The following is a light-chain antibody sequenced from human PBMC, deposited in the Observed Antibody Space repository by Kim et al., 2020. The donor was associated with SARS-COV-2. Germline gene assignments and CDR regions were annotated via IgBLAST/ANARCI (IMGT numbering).Light chain of an antibody. J-gene: IGLJ2*01. CDR1: IRRSYD. Sequence: VAVGQTVRITYQGDIRRSYDATWYQQKPGQAPIVMIYGKNNRPAGIPARFSGTSSGNTASLTITGTQADNEADYYCNPRDSNDNVLFGGGTQLTVL. CDR2: GKN. CDR3: NPRDSNDNVL. V-gene: IGLV3-19*01.